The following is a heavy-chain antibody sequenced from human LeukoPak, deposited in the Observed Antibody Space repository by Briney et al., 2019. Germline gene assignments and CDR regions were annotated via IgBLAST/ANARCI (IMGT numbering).Heavy chain of an antibody. V-gene: IGHV4-30-4*08. J-gene: IGHJ4*02. CDR1: GDSMTSGDYF. CDR2: ISYSGNT. D-gene: IGHD6-13*01. Sequence: SETLSLTCTVSGDSMTSGDYFWGWIRQPPGKGLEWIGHISYSGNTYYSPSLKSPAAISVDTFKNQFSLQLRSVASADTAVYFCARGRHRAGSRWYGVFFDYWGQGTLVTVSS. CDR3: ARGRHRAGSRWYGVFFDY.